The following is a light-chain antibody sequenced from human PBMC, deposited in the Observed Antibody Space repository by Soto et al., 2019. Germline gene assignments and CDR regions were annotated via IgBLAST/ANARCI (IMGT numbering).Light chain of an antibody. Sequence: QSVLTQPPSVSGAPGQRVTISCTGSSSNIGAGYDVHWYQQRPGTAPRLLISDDINRPSGVPDRFSGSKSGTSASLAITGLQADDEADYYCQSYDTALGGSYVLGSGTKVTVL. V-gene: IGLV1-40*01. CDR3: QSYDTALGGSYV. CDR1: SSNIGAGYD. CDR2: DDI. J-gene: IGLJ1*01.